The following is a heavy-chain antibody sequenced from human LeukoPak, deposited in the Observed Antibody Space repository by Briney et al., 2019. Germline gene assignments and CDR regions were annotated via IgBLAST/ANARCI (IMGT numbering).Heavy chain of an antibody. J-gene: IGHJ5*02. D-gene: IGHD1-20*01. CDR2: VYHSGST. Sequence: SETLSLTCTVSGGSVSSYYWSWIRQPPGKGLEYIGYVYHSGSTNYNPSLKSRVTISIDTSKNQFSLKLNSVTAADTAVYYCAKHSNWNAGVDWFDPWGQGTLVTVSS. CDR3: AKHSNWNAGVDWFDP. V-gene: IGHV4-59*08. CDR1: GGSVSSYY.